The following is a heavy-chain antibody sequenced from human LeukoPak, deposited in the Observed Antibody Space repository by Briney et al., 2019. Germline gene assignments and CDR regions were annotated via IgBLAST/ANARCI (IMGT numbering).Heavy chain of an antibody. Sequence: GASLRLSCAASGCTFSSYAMAWVRQAPVKGLEWVSVITDSGINTYYTDSVKGRFTISRDNSKNTLYLQMNSLRAKDTAVYYCAKGTLGSCSGASCYPLDYWGQGTLVTVPS. CDR1: GCTFSSYA. CDR2: ITDSGINT. D-gene: IGHD2-15*01. V-gene: IGHV3-23*01. CDR3: AKGTLGSCSGASCYPLDY. J-gene: IGHJ4*02.